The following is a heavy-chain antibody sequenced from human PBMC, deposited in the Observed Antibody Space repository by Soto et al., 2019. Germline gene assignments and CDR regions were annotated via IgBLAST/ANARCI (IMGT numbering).Heavy chain of an antibody. J-gene: IGHJ6*02. Sequence: SVKVSCKASGYSFTRYGIAWARQAPGQGLEWMRWINTYNGNTNYAQNLQSRVTLTTDNSTSTAYMELTSLRSNDTAIYYCAMVDVYVTPSPQDVWGQGTTVTVSS. D-gene: IGHD3-16*01. CDR3: AMVDVYVTPSPQDV. V-gene: IGHV1-18*01. CDR2: INTYNGNT. CDR1: GYSFTRYG.